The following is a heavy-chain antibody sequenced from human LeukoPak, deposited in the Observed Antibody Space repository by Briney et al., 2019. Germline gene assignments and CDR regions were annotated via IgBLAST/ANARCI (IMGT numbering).Heavy chain of an antibody. CDR2: ISAYNGHA. CDR1: GYTFTSYG. CDR3: ARDLGIVGVTPPLYYMDV. J-gene: IGHJ6*03. V-gene: IGHV1-18*01. D-gene: IGHD1-26*01. Sequence: ASVKVPCKASGYTFTSYGISWVRQAPGQGLEWMGWISAYNGHANYAQKLQGRVTMTTDTSTSTAYMELRSLRSDDTAVYYCARDLGIVGVTPPLYYMDVWGKGTTVTVSS.